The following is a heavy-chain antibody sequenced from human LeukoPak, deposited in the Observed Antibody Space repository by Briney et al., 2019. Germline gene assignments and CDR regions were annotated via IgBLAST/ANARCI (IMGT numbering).Heavy chain of an antibody. V-gene: IGHV1-2*06. D-gene: IGHD6-13*01. CDR3: ARESWSFAFDI. CDR2: INPNSGGT. Sequence: ASVKVSCKASGYTFTGYYMHWVRQAPGQGLEWMGRINPNSGGTNYAQKCQGRVTMTRDTSISTAYMELSRLGADDTAVYYCARESWSFAFDIWGQGTMGTVSS. J-gene: IGHJ3*02. CDR1: GYTFTGYY.